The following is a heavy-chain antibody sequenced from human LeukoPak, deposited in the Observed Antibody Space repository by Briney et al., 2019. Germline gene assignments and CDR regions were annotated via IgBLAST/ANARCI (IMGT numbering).Heavy chain of an antibody. CDR2: ISYSGST. V-gene: IGHV4-39*07. CDR1: GGSINSTDSY. D-gene: IGHD3-22*01. Sequence: PSETLSLTCTVSGGSINSTDSYWGWIRQPPGKGLEWIGSISYSGSTSYNSSLKSRVTISVDTSKNQFSLRLSSVTAADTAVYYCARVTGYMIEDYFDYWGQGTLVTVSS. J-gene: IGHJ4*02. CDR3: ARVTGYMIEDYFDY.